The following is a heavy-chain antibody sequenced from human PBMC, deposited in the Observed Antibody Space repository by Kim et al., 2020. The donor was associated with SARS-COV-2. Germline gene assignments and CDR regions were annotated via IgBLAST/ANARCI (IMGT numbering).Heavy chain of an antibody. CDR3: ARAVAAAGKYYFDY. D-gene: IGHD6-13*01. Sequence: ADSVKGRFTISRNNAKNALYLQMNRLRAEDTAVYYCARAVAAAGKYYFDYWGQGTLVTVSS. J-gene: IGHJ4*02. V-gene: IGHV3-74*01.